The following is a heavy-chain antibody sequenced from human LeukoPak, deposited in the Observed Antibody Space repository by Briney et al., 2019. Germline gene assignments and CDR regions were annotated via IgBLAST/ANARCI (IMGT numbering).Heavy chain of an antibody. CDR1: GFTFSSYS. D-gene: IGHD3-10*01. Sequence: PGGSLRLSCAASGFTFSSYSMNWVRQAPGKGLEWVSSISSSSSYIYYADSVRGRFTISRDNAKNSLYLQMNSLRAEDTAVYYCAREWDDSGWLDYWGQGTLVTVSS. J-gene: IGHJ4*02. V-gene: IGHV3-21*01. CDR2: ISSSSSYI. CDR3: AREWDDSGWLDY.